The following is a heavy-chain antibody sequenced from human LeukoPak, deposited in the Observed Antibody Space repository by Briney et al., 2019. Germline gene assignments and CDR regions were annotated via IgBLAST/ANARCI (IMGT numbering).Heavy chain of an antibody. J-gene: IGHJ4*02. Sequence: PGGSLRLSCAASGFTFSSYSMNWVRQAPGKGLEWVSSISSSSSYIYYADSVKGRFTISRDNAKNSLYLQMNSLRAEDTAVYYCAGSGYSYGYGIDYWGQGTLVTVSS. CDR1: GFTFSSYS. V-gene: IGHV3-21*01. D-gene: IGHD5-18*01. CDR2: ISSSSSYI. CDR3: AGSGYSYGYGIDY.